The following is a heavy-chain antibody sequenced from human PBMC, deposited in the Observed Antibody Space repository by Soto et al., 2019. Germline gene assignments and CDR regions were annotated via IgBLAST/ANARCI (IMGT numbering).Heavy chain of an antibody. J-gene: IGHJ3*02. CDR2: TYYRSKWYN. V-gene: IGHV6-1*01. CDR1: GDSVSSSSAG. Sequence: SQTLSLTCAISGDSVSSSSAGWSWIRQSPSRGLEWLGKTYYRSKWYNEYAESVKTRITIDPDTSKNQFSLHLSSVTPEDTAVYYCARAGDAASGKNDFDMWGQGTMVTVSS. D-gene: IGHD3-16*01. CDR3: ARAGDAASGKNDFDM.